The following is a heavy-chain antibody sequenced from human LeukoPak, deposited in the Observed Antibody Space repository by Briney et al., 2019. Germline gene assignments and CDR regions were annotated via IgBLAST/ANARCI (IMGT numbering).Heavy chain of an antibody. Sequence: PGGSLRLSCAASGFTFSSYTMNWVRKAPGKGLEWISDISSSSSIMYYADSVKGRFSISRDNAKNSLYLQMNSLRDEDTAVYYCARDKSGSDSARGAVIDICGQGAIVTVSS. CDR2: ISSSSSIM. J-gene: IGHJ3*02. V-gene: IGHV3-48*02. CDR1: GFTFSSYT. D-gene: IGHD1-26*01. CDR3: ARDKSGSDSARGAVIDI.